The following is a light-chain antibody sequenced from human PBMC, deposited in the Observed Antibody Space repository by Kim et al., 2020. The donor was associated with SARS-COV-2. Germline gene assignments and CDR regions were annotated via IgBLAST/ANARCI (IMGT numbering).Light chain of an antibody. J-gene: IGLJ1*01. CDR2: QDN. CDR3: QAWDSSTYV. Sequence: SVSPGQTARLTCSGDKLGDKYACWYQQKPGQSPVLVIYQDNKRPSGIPERFSGSNSGNTATLTISGTQAMDEADYYCQAWDSSTYVFGTGTKVTVL. CDR1: KLGDKY. V-gene: IGLV3-1*01.